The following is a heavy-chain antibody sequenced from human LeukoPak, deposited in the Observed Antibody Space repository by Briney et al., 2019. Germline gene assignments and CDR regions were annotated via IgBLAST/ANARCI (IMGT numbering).Heavy chain of an antibody. Sequence: GGSLRLSCAASGFTFSSYAMSWVRQAPGKGLEWVSAIGHSGDDTYYADSVKGRFTIFRDNSKNTLYLQMNSLRAEDTAVYYCAKTSSTWPSGPFDFWGQGTLVTVFS. V-gene: IGHV3-23*01. D-gene: IGHD6-13*01. CDR1: GFTFSSYA. CDR2: IGHSGDDT. CDR3: AKTSSTWPSGPFDF. J-gene: IGHJ4*02.